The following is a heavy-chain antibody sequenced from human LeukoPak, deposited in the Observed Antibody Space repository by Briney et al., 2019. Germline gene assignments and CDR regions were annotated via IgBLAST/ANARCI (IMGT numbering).Heavy chain of an antibody. V-gene: IGHV4-30-2*01. CDR1: GGSISSGGYS. Sequence: SQTLSLTCAVSGGSISSGGYSWSWIRQPPGKGLEWIGYIYHSGSTYYNPSLKSRVTISVDRSKNQFSLKLSSVTAADTAVYYCAKKYSNSWPAFDYWGQGTLVTVSS. CDR2: IYHSGST. J-gene: IGHJ4*02. CDR3: AKKYSNSWPAFDY. D-gene: IGHD4-11*01.